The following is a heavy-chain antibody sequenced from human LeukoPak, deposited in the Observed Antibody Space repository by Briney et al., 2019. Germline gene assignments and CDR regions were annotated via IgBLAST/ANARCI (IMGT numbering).Heavy chain of an antibody. V-gene: IGHV4-34*01. CDR1: GGSFSGYY. J-gene: IGHJ4*02. CDR3: AILRYYYGSGSYYRGSYFDY. CDR2: INHSGST. D-gene: IGHD3-10*01. Sequence: SETLSLTCAVYGGSFSGYYWSWIRQPPGKGLEWIGEINHSGSTNYNPSLKSRVTISVDTSKNQFSLKLSSVTAADTAVYYCAILRYYYGSGSYYRGSYFDYWGQGTLVTVSS.